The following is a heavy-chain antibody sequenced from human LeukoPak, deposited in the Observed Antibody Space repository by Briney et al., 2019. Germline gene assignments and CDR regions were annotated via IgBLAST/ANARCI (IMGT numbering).Heavy chain of an antibody. CDR3: ARVSRVQWSRADTAYPAGYSSSWMGYCFDY. J-gene: IGHJ4*02. CDR2: IYYSGST. Sequence: PSETLSLTRTVSGGSISSSSYYWGWIRQPPGKGLEWIGSIYYSGSTYYNPSLKSRVTISVDTSKNQFSLKLSSVTAADTAVYYCARVSRVQWSRADTAYPAGYSSSWMGYCFDYWGQGTLVTVSS. V-gene: IGHV4-39*07. D-gene: IGHD6-13*01. CDR1: GGSISSSSYY.